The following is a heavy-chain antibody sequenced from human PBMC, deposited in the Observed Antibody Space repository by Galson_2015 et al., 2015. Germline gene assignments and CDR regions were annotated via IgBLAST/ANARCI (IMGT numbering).Heavy chain of an antibody. Sequence: VTLSLPCTVSGGSISSYYWSWIRQPPGQGLEWIGYIYDTGSTNYNPSLKSRVTISVDKSKNQFSLKLSSVTAADTGVYYCARQDQYYDFWSGYSRYYYYMDVWGKGTTVTVSS. CDR3: ARQDQYYDFWSGYSRYYYYMDV. V-gene: IGHV4-59*08. D-gene: IGHD3-3*01. CDR2: IYDTGST. CDR1: GGSISSYY. J-gene: IGHJ6*03.